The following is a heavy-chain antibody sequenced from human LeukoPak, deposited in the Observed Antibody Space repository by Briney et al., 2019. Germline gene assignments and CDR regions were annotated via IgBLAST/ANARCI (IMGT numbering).Heavy chain of an antibody. CDR1: GFTFSSYG. Sequence: PGRSLRLSCAASGFTFSSYGMHWVRQAPGKGLEWVAFIRYDGSNKYYADSVKGRFTISRDNSKNTLYLQMNSLRAEDTAVYYCAKVNDDFWSGLDYWGQGTLVTVSS. D-gene: IGHD3-3*01. CDR3: AKVNDDFWSGLDY. J-gene: IGHJ4*02. V-gene: IGHV3-30*02. CDR2: IRYDGSNK.